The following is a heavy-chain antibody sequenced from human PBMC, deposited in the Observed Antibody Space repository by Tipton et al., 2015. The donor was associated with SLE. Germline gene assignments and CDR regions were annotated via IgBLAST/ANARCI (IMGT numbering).Heavy chain of an antibody. Sequence: TLSLTCTVSGGSVSSGSYYWSWIRQPPGKGLEWIGYIYYSGSTNYNPSLKSRVTISVDTSKNQFSLKLSSVTAADTAVYYCARSLYLYYFDYWGQGTLVTVSS. V-gene: IGHV4-61*01. CDR3: ARSLYLYYFDY. CDR2: IYYSGST. CDR1: GGSVSSGSYY. J-gene: IGHJ4*02.